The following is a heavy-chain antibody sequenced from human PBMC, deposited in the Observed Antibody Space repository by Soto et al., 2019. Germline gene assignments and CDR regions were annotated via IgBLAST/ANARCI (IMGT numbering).Heavy chain of an antibody. J-gene: IGHJ4*02. CDR2: ISAYNGNT. CDR3: ARDLAAQIPYYLDY. V-gene: IGHV1-18*01. CDR1: GYTFTSYG. Sequence: ASVKVSCKASGYTFTSYGISWVRQAPGQGLEWMGWISAYNGNTNYAQKLQGRVTMTTDTSTSTAYMELRSLRSDDTAVYYCARDLAAQIPYYLDYWGQGTLVTVSS. D-gene: IGHD6-6*01.